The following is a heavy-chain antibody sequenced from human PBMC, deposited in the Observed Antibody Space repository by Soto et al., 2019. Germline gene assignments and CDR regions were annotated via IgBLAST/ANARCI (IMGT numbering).Heavy chain of an antibody. Sequence: APVKVSCKASGYTFTGYYMHWVRQAPGQGLEWMGWINPNSGGTNYAQKFQGRVTMTRDTSISAAYMELSRLRSDDTAVYYCARDPSGTDKFDYWGQGTMVTVSS. CDR1: GYTFTGYY. CDR3: ARDPSGTDKFDY. CDR2: INPNSGGT. D-gene: IGHD1-1*01. V-gene: IGHV1-2*02. J-gene: IGHJ4*02.